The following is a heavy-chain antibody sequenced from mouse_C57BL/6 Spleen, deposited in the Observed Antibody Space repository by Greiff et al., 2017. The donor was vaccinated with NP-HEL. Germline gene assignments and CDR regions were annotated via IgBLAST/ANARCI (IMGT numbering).Heavy chain of an antibody. Sequence: VHVKQSGAELVRPGASVKLSCTASGFNIKDYYMHWVKQRPEQGLEWIGRIDPEDGDTEYAPKFQGKATMTADTSSNTAYLQLSSLTSEDTAVYYCTTRGSSFAYWGQGTLVTVSA. J-gene: IGHJ3*01. CDR2: IDPEDGDT. CDR1: GFNIKDYY. CDR3: TTRGSSFAY. V-gene: IGHV14-1*01.